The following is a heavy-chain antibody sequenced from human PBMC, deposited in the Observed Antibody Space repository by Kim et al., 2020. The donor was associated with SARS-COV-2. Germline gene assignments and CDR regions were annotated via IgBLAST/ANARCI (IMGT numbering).Heavy chain of an antibody. CDR1: GGSFSGYY. CDR2: INRSGST. V-gene: IGHV4-34*01. Sequence: SETLSLTCAIYGGSFSGYYWSWIRQSPGKGLEWIGEINRSGSTTYNPSHKSRVTISVDTSKNQFSLNLSSVTAADTAVYYCARRGYGSGSYSYGMDVWGQGTTVTVSS. D-gene: IGHD3-10*01. J-gene: IGHJ6*02. CDR3: ARRGYGSGSYSYGMDV.